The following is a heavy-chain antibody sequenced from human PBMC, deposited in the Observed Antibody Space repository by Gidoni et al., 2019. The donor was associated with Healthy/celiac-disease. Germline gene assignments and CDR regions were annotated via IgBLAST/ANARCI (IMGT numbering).Heavy chain of an antibody. D-gene: IGHD5-18*01. CDR2: IYSGGST. CDR1: GFTVSSNY. V-gene: IGHV3-53*02. J-gene: IGHJ4*02. Sequence: EVQLVETGGGLIHPGGSLRLSCAASGFTVSSNYMSWVRQAPGKGLEWVSVIYSGGSTYYADSVKGRFSISRDNSKNTLYLQMNSLRAEDTAVYYCARDLDQLWLDYWGQGTLVTVSS. CDR3: ARDLDQLWLDY.